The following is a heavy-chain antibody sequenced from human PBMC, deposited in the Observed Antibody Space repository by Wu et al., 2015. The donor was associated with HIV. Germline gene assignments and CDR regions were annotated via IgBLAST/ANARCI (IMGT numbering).Heavy chain of an antibody. D-gene: IGHD3-22*01. CDR2: INPHSGTT. CDR3: ARERVDYDSSGYRANRGHYFDN. Sequence: QXQLVQSGAGVKKPGASVRLSCRPFGYTFTSYFIHWVRQAPGQGPEWMGVINPHSGTTDYAQKFQGRVNMTRDTSTSRVYMDLNSLRSEDTAVYYCARERVDYDSSGYRANRGHYFDNWGQGTLLTVSS. V-gene: IGHV1-46*01. J-gene: IGHJ4*02. CDR1: GYTFTSYF.